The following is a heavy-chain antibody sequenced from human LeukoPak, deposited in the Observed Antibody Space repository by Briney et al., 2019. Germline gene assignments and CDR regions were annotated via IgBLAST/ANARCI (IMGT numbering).Heavy chain of an antibody. CDR1: GYTFTSYD. CDR3: ARGMGLLEWLLYSYYYGMDV. Sequence: ASVKVSCKASGYTFTSYDINWVRQATAQGLEWMGWMNPNSGNTGYAQTFQGRVTMTRNTSISTAYMELSSLRSEDTAVYYCARGMGLLEWLLYSYYYGMDVWGQGTTVTVSS. J-gene: IGHJ6*02. D-gene: IGHD3-3*01. CDR2: MNPNSGNT. V-gene: IGHV1-8*01.